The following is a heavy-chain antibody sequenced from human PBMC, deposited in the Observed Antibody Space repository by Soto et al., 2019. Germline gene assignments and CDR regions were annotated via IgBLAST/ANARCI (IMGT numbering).Heavy chain of an antibody. CDR2: INAGNGNT. J-gene: IGHJ5*02. Sequence: ASVKVSCKASGYTLTTYAMHWVRQAPGQRLEWMGWINAGNGNTKYSQKFQDRVTITRDTSASTAYMELRSLTSADTAVYYCARGLVRGDIALFNWFDPWGQGTLVTV. D-gene: IGHD3-10*01. CDR3: ARGLVRGDIALFNWFDP. CDR1: GYTLTTYA. V-gene: IGHV1-3*01.